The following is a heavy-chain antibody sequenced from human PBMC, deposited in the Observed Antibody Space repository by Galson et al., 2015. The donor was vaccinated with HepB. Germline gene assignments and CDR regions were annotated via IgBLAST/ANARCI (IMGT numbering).Heavy chain of an antibody. Sequence: SLRLSCAASGFTFSSYAMHWVRQAPGKGLEWVAVISYDGSNKYYADSVKGRFTISRDNSKNTLYLQMNSLRAEDTAVYYCAKGGVAVAENWGQGTLVTVSS. CDR2: ISYDGSNK. J-gene: IGHJ4*02. CDR1: GFTFSSYA. V-gene: IGHV3-30*04. CDR3: AKGGVAVAEN. D-gene: IGHD6-19*01.